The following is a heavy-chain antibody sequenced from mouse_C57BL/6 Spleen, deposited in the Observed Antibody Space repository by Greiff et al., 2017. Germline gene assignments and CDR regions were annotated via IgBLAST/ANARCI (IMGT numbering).Heavy chain of an antibody. V-gene: IGHV1-72*01. CDR3: ARGRGITTVVDYYAMDY. CDR2: IDPNSGGT. CDR1: GYTFTSYW. D-gene: IGHD1-1*01. J-gene: IGHJ4*01. Sequence: QVQLQQPGAELVKPGASVKLSCKASGYTFTSYWMHWVKQRPGRGLEWIGRIDPNSGGTKYNEKFKSKATLTVDKPSSTAYMQLSSLTSEDSAVYYWARGRGITTVVDYYAMDYWGQGTSVTVSS.